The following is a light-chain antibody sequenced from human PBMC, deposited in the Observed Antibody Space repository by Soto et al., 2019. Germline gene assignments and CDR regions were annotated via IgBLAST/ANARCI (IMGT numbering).Light chain of an antibody. Sequence: QSVLTQPPSASGSPGQSVRISCTGTRRDVGGYNYVAWYQQHPGKAPKLIIYEVTKRPSGVPDRFSGSKSGNTASLTVSGLQAEDEADYYCSSYVGNDVFVFGTGTKLTV. V-gene: IGLV2-8*01. CDR1: RRDVGGYNY. CDR3: SSYVGNDVFV. CDR2: EVT. J-gene: IGLJ1*01.